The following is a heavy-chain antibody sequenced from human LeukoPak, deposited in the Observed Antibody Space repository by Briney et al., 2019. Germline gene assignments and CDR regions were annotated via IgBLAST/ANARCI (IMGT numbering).Heavy chain of an antibody. CDR3: ARGSQLLYFDY. CDR2: INHSGST. CDR1: GGSFSGYY. V-gene: IGHV4-34*01. D-gene: IGHD2-2*01. Sequence: SETLSLTCAVYGGSFSGYYWSWIRQPPGKGLEWIGEINHSGSTNYNPSLKSRVTISVDTSKNQFTLKLRSVTAADTAVYYCARGSQLLYFDYWGQGTLVTVSS. J-gene: IGHJ4*02.